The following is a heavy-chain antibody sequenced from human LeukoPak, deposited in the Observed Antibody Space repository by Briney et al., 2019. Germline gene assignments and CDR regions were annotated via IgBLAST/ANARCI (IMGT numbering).Heavy chain of an antibody. Sequence: GGSLRLSCAASGFTFSSYSMNWVRQAPGKGLEWVSYISSSSSCIYYADSVKGRFTISRDNAKNSLYLQMNSLRAEDTAVYYCARGDNYDFWSGYYYFYYYYYMDVWGKGTTVTVSS. CDR3: ARGDNYDFWSGYYYFYYYYYMDV. CDR2: ISSSSSCI. V-gene: IGHV3-21*05. CDR1: GFTFSSYS. J-gene: IGHJ6*03. D-gene: IGHD3-3*01.